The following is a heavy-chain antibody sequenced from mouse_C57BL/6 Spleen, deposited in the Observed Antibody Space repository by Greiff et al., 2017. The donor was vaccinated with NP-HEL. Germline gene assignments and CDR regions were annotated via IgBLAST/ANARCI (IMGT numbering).Heavy chain of an antibody. CDR1: GYTFTDYY. CDR2: INPNNGGT. Sequence: EVQLQQSGPELVKPGASVKISCKASGYTFTDYYMNWVKQSHGKSLEWIGDINPNNGGTSYNQKFKGKATLTVDKSSSTAYMELRSLTSEDSAVYYCARALYDGYYLGYWGQGTTLTVSS. D-gene: IGHD2-3*01. CDR3: ARALYDGYYLGY. V-gene: IGHV1-26*01. J-gene: IGHJ2*01.